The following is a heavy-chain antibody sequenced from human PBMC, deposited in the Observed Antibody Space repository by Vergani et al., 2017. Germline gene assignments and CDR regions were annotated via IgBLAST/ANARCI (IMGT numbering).Heavy chain of an antibody. D-gene: IGHD3-3*01. V-gene: IGHV3-49*04. CDR1: GFTFGDYA. Sequence: EVQLVESGGGLVQPGRSLRLSCTASGFTFGDYAMSWVRQAPGKGLEWVGFIRSKAYGGTTEYAASVKGRFTISRDDSKSIAYLQMNSLKTEDTAVYYCAKDSTDGITIFGVVIMDYMDVWGKGTTVTVSS. J-gene: IGHJ6*03. CDR3: AKDSTDGITIFGVVIMDYMDV. CDR2: IRSKAYGGTT.